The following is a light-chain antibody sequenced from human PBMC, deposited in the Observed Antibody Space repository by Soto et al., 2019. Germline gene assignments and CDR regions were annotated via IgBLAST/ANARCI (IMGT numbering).Light chain of an antibody. J-gene: IGLJ1*01. CDR1: SSNSGAGYD. V-gene: IGLV1-40*01. CDR3: QSSDSSLSVYV. Sequence: QSVLTQPPSVSGAPGQRVNISCTGSSSNSGAGYDVHWYQQLPGTAPKLLIYGNSNRPSGVPDRFSGSKSGTSASLAITGLHAEDEADYYCQSSDSSLSVYVFGTGTKVTVL. CDR2: GNS.